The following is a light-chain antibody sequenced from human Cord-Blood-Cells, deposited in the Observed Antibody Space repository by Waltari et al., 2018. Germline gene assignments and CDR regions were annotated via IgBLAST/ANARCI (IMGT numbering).Light chain of an antibody. Sequence: HSALTQPASVSGSPGHSITIPRTGTSSDVGGFNLVPWYQQPPGKAPKRMIYEGSKRPSGVSNRFSGSKSGNTASLTISGLQAEDEADYYCCSYAGSSTYVVFGGGTKLTVL. J-gene: IGLJ2*01. CDR3: CSYAGSSTYVV. V-gene: IGLV2-23*01. CDR1: SSDVGGFNL. CDR2: EGS.